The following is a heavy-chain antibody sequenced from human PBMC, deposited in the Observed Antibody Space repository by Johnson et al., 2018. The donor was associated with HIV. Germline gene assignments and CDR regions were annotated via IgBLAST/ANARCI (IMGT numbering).Heavy chain of an antibody. V-gene: IGHV3-66*02. CDR3: ATIWPGNFAFDI. CDR2: IYTADNR. CDR1: GFTVSTNY. J-gene: IGHJ3*02. D-gene: IGHD2-2*02. Sequence: VQLVESGDLVRPGGSLRLSCAASGFTVSTNYMNWVRQAPGKGLEWVSVIYTADNRNYADSVKGRFSIYRDNSKNTVYLQIHSLRPEDTAVYYCATIWPGNFAFDIWGQGTVVTVSS.